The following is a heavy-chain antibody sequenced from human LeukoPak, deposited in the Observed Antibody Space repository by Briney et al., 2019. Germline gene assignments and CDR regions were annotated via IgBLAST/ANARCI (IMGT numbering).Heavy chain of an antibody. CDR3: ARLAPYYGTGII. Sequence: AGGPLSLSCAASGFLFCPYGMIWLRRARGKGLEGVATIKGGGSEEYYVDSGEGRFTISRDNAKKSLYLQMGSLRAEDTAVYYCARLAPYYGTGIIWGQGTAVTVSS. CDR1: GFLFCPYG. J-gene: IGHJ3*02. D-gene: IGHD3-10*01. V-gene: IGHV3-7*01. CDR2: IKGGGSEE.